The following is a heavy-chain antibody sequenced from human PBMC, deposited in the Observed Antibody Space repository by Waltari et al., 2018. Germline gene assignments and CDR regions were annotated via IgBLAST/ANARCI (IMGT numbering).Heavy chain of an antibody. J-gene: IGHJ3*02. CDR2: SNPSSGGT. Sequence: QVQLVQSGAEVKKPGASVKVSCKASGYTFTGYYMHWVRQAPGQGLEWMGWSNPSSGGTNYAQKFQGRVTMTRDTSISTAYMELSRLRSDDTAVYYCARGGRLRWYLDAFDIWGQGTMVTVSS. V-gene: IGHV1-2*02. D-gene: IGHD4-17*01. CDR1: GYTFTGYY. CDR3: ARGGRLRWYLDAFDI.